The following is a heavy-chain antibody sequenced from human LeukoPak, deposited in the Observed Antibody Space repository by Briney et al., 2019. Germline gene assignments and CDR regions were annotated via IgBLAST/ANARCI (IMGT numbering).Heavy chain of an antibody. V-gene: IGHV3-7*02. CDR2: IKEDGSET. J-gene: IGHJ4*02. CDR1: GFTFSDYY. Sequence: GGSLRLSCAASGFTFSDYYMSWIRQAPGKGLEWVANIKEDGSETNYVDSVKGRFIISRDNAKNSLYLQMSSLRAEDTAVYYCAPGRINIVHWGQGTLVTVSS. D-gene: IGHD3-10*01. CDR3: APGRINIVH.